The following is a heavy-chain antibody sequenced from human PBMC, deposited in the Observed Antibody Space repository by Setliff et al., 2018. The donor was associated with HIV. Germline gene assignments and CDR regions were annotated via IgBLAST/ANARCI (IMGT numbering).Heavy chain of an antibody. CDR3: ARDQPQDYDSLTGYYTGRYFDY. CDR1: RGSISSGTYY. Sequence: SETLSLTCTVSRGSISSGTYYWTWIRQPPGKGLEWIGYIHYRGSTNYNPSLKSRVTISVDTSKNQFSLKLTSVTAADTAVYYCARDQPQDYDSLTGYYTGRYFDYWGRGTLVTVSS. CDR2: IHYRGST. J-gene: IGHJ4*02. V-gene: IGHV4-61*01. D-gene: IGHD3-9*01.